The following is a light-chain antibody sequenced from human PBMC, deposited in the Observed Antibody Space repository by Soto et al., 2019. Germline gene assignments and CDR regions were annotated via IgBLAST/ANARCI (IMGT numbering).Light chain of an antibody. J-gene: IGLJ2*01. V-gene: IGLV1-44*01. CDR2: SNG. Sequence: QSVLTQPPSASGTPGQRVTISCSGSSSNIGKNTGNWYQQLPGTAPKLLIHSNGQRPSGVPDRFSGSKSGNSASLAISGLQPEDEADYSCATWDDSLSGPVFGGGTKVTVL. CDR3: ATWDDSLSGPV. CDR1: SSNIGKNT.